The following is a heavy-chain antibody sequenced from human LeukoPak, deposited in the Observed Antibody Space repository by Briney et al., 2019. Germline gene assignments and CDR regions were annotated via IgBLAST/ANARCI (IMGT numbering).Heavy chain of an antibody. CDR3: ARNYYYGMDV. V-gene: IGHV1-2*02. CDR1: GYTFTGYY. CDR2: INPNSGGT. Sequence: ASVKVSCKASGYTFTGYYIHWVRQAPGQGLEWMGWINPNSGGTSYAQKFQGRVTMTRDTSISTAYMELSGLRSDDTAVYYCARNYYYGMDVWGQGTTVTVSS. J-gene: IGHJ6*02.